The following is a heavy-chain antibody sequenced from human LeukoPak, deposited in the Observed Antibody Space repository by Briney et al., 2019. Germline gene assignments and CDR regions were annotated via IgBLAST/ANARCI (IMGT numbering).Heavy chain of an antibody. V-gene: IGHV1-2*02. Sequence: ASAKVSCKASGYTFTGYYMHWVRQAPGQGLERMGWINPNSRGTNYAQKFQGRVTMTRDTSISTAYMELSRLRSDDTAVYYCASIPGIAVAAGYWGQGTLVTASS. CDR2: INPNSRGT. CDR3: ASIPGIAVAAGY. D-gene: IGHD6-19*01. CDR1: GYTFTGYY. J-gene: IGHJ4*02.